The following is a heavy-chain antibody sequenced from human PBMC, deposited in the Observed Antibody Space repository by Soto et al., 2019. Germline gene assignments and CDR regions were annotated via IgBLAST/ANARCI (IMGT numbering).Heavy chain of an antibody. CDR3: ARDGRGIDYYYGMDV. CDR2: IIPIFGTA. D-gene: IGHD6-6*01. CDR1: GGGFSSYA. Sequence: SLKVSWKAAGGGFSSYAISWVRQTPGQGLEWMGGIIPIFGTANYAQKFQGRVTITADKSTSTAYMELSSLRSEDTAVYYCARDGRGIDYYYGMDVWGQGTTVTV. V-gene: IGHV1-69*06. J-gene: IGHJ6*02.